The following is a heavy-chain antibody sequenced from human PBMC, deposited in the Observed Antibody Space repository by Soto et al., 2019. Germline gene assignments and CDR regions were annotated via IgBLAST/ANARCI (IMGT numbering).Heavy chain of an antibody. Sequence: SETLSLTCTVSGGSISSYYWSWIRQPPGKGLEWIGYIYYSGSTNYNPSLKSRVTISVDTSKNQLSLKLSSVTAADTAVYYCARTLYSYGPRFDYWGQGTLVTVSS. D-gene: IGHD5-18*01. CDR3: ARTLYSYGPRFDY. CDR2: IYYSGST. V-gene: IGHV4-59*01. J-gene: IGHJ4*02. CDR1: GGSISSYY.